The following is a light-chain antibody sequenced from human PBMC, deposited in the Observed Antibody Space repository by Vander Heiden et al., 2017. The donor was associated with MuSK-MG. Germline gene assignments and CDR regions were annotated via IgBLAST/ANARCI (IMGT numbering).Light chain of an antibody. CDR1: KLGDKY. CDR2: EES. Sequence: SSELTQPPSVSVSPGQTASITCSGDKLGDKYACWYQQKPGQSPVLVIYEESKRPSGIPERFSGSNSGNTATLTISGTQAMDEADYYCQAGDSSTDVVFGGGTKLTVL. V-gene: IGLV3-1*01. CDR3: QAGDSSTDVV. J-gene: IGLJ2*01.